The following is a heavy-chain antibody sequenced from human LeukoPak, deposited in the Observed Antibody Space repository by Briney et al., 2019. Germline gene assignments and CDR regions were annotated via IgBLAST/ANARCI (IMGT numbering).Heavy chain of an antibody. V-gene: IGHV3-23*01. CDR1: GFTFSSFG. CDR3: ARPWGDVSIATLFNP. CDR2: ITGSGETT. D-gene: IGHD3-16*01. Sequence: PGGSLRLSCAASGFTFSSFGMNWVRQGPGKGLEWVSSITGSGETTHYADSVKGRFTISRDNSKNTLYLQMNSLRADDTAVYYCARPWGDVSIATLFNPWGQGTLVTVSS. J-gene: IGHJ5*02.